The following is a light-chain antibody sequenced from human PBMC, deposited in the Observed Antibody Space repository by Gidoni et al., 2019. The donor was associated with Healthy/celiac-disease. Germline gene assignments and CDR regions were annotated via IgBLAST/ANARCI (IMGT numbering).Light chain of an antibody. Sequence: EIVLTQSPGTLSLSPGERATLSCRASQSVSSSYLAWYQQKPGQAPRLLIYGASSRATGTPDRFSGSGSGTDFTLTISRLEPEDFAVYYCQQYGSSPPYTFGQXTKLEIK. J-gene: IGKJ2*01. CDR3: QQYGSSPPYT. CDR1: QSVSSSY. V-gene: IGKV3-20*01. CDR2: GAS.